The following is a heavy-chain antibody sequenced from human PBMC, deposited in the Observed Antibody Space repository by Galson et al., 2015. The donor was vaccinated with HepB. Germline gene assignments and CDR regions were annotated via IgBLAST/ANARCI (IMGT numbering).Heavy chain of an antibody. CDR1: GYTFTSYG. J-gene: IGHJ3*02. CDR3: ARDWVDCSSTSCYPDAFDI. V-gene: IGHV1-18*04. D-gene: IGHD2-2*01. CDR2: ISAYNGNT. Sequence: SVKVSCKASGYTFTSYGISWVRQAPGQGLEWMGWISAYNGNTNYAQKFQGRVTITADESTSTAYMELSSLRSEDTAVYYCARDWVDCSSTSCYPDAFDIWGQGTMVTVSS.